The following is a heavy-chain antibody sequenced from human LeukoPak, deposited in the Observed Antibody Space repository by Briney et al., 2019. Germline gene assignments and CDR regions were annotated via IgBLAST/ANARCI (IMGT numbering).Heavy chain of an antibody. CDR1: GYTLTDYG. J-gene: IGHJ4*02. CDR2: ISAYNGNT. V-gene: IGHV1-18*01. Sequence: ASVKVSCKASGYTLTDYGFSWVRQAPGQGLEWMGWISAYNGNTNYAQKLQGRVTMTTDTSTTTAYMDLRSLRSDDTAVYYCTRTYYYGSGSYSSDYWGQGTLVTVSS. CDR3: TRTYYYGSGSYSSDY. D-gene: IGHD3-10*01.